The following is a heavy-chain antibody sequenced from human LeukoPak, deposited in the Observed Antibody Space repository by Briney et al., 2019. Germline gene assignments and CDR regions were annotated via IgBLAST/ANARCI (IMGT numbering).Heavy chain of an antibody. CDR1: GGSISSYY. V-gene: IGHV4-59*01. CDR3: ARAGSYRLTTTL. Sequence: PSETLSLTCTVSGGSISSYYWSWIRQPPGKGLEWIGYISYSGSTSFNPSLKSRVTISLDTSTNQVSLKLRSVTAADTAVYYCARAGSYRLTTTLWGQGTLVTVSS. J-gene: IGHJ4*02. CDR2: ISYSGST. D-gene: IGHD4-17*01.